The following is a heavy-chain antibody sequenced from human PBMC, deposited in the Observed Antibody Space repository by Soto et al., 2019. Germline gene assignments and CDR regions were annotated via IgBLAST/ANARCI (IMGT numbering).Heavy chain of an antibody. J-gene: IGHJ6*02. CDR1: GFTFSSYD. Sequence: GGSLRLSCAASGFTFSSYDMHWVRQATGKGLEWVSAIGTAGDTYYPGSVKGRFTISRENAKNSLYLQMNSLRAGDTAAYYCARSRRRYSSGWHYYYYGMDVWGQGTTVTVSS. CDR3: ARSRRRYSSGWHYYYYGMDV. CDR2: IGTAGDT. D-gene: IGHD6-19*01. V-gene: IGHV3-13*01.